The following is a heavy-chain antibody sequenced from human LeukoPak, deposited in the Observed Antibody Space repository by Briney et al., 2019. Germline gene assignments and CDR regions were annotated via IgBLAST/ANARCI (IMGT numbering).Heavy chain of an antibody. Sequence: GGSLRLSCAGSGFTFSTYGTHWVRQAPGKGLEWVALIWYDGSNKYYADSVKGRFTISRDNSKNTLYLQMNSLRVEDTAVYYCARPQFLGYYYGMDVWGQGTTVTVSS. D-gene: IGHD3-3*01. J-gene: IGHJ6*02. CDR2: IWYDGSNK. CDR1: GFTFSTYG. CDR3: ARPQFLGYYYGMDV. V-gene: IGHV3-33*01.